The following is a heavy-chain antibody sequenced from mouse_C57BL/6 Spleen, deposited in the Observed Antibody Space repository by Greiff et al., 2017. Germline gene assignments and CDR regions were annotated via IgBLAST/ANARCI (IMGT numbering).Heavy chain of an antibody. D-gene: IGHD1-1*01. CDR1: GYAFSSSW. Sequence: QVQLQQSGPELVKPGASVKISCKASGYAFSSSWMNWVKQRPGKGLEWIGRIYPGDGDTNYNGKFKGKATLTADKSSSTAYMQLSSLTSEDSAVYFCARGGYGSSFSYFDYWGQGTTLTVSS. CDR2: IYPGDGDT. V-gene: IGHV1-82*01. J-gene: IGHJ2*01. CDR3: ARGGYGSSFSYFDY.